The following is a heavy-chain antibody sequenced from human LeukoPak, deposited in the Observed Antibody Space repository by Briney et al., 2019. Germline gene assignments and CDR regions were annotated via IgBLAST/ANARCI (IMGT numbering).Heavy chain of an antibody. CDR1: GFTFSSYA. CDR3: ARDNDGAAAGSFDY. CDR2: ISGSGGST. J-gene: IGHJ4*02. Sequence: GGSLRLPCAASGFTFSSYAMSWVRQAPGKGLEWVSAISGSGGSTYYADSVKGRFTISRDNSKNTLYLQMNTLRAEDTAVYYCARDNDGAAAGSFDYWGQGTLVTVSS. V-gene: IGHV3-23*01. D-gene: IGHD6-13*01.